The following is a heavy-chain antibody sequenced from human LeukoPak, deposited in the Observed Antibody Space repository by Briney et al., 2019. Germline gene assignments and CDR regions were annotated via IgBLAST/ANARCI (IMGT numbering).Heavy chain of an antibody. CDR2: INPNSGGT. J-gene: IGHJ6*03. D-gene: IGHD2-2*01. Sequence: ASVKVSCKASGYTFTGYYMHWVRQAPGQGLEWMGWINPNSGGTNYAQKFQGRVTMTRGTSISTAYMELSRLRSDDTAVYYCARGTLIGSSTSPRYYYYMDVWGKGTTVTVSS. CDR1: GYTFTGYY. V-gene: IGHV1-2*02. CDR3: ARGTLIGSSTSPRYYYYMDV.